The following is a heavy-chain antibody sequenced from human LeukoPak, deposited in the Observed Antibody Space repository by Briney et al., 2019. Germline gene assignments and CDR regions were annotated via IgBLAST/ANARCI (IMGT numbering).Heavy chain of an antibody. Sequence: PSETLYLTCSVSGGSISSYYWSWIRQPPGKGLEWIGYIYYSGSINYNPSLKSRVTISLDTSKNQFSLKLSSVTAADTAVYYCARHLSGYGTFDYWGQGTLVTVSS. CDR1: GGSISSYY. CDR3: ARHLSGYGTFDY. J-gene: IGHJ4*02. CDR2: IYYSGSI. D-gene: IGHD1-1*01. V-gene: IGHV4-59*08.